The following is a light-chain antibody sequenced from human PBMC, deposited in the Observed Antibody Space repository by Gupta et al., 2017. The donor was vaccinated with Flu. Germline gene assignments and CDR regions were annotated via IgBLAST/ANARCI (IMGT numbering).Light chain of an antibody. V-gene: IGKV3-20*01. J-gene: IGKJ3*01. CDR1: QSISSSS. CDR2: AAS. CDR3: QHDGSSIFT. Sequence: IVLTQSPGTLSLSPGERATRSCRASQSISSSSLAWYQQKLGQAPRLLIYAASSGVTDIPDKYSDSESVRDLTLSIIMLKPQDFAVYYCQHDGSSIFTFGHGTKVDIK.